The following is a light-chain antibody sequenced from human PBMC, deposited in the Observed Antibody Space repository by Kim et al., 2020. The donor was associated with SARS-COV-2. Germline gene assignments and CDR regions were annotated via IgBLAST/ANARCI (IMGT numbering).Light chain of an antibody. Sequence: EIVVTQSPVTLSVSPGERATLSCRASQGISSKLAWYQQKPGQAPRLLISGASTRATGIPARFSGGGSGTEFTLTISSLQSEDFAVYYCQQYHNWPPTFGQGTKVDIK. J-gene: IGKJ1*01. CDR2: GAS. V-gene: IGKV3D-15*01. CDR1: QGISSK. CDR3: QQYHNWPPT.